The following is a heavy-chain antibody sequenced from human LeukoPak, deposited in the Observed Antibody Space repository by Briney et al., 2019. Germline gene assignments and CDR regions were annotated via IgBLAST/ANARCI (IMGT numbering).Heavy chain of an antibody. J-gene: IGHJ4*02. CDR3: TRDHGKRIGLQ. V-gene: IGHV4-59*12. CDR1: PVSISANY. CDR2: IYETGST. Sequence: PSETLSRTSTGSPVSISANYWGWHRQSPGKGLEWIGYIYETGSTNYNPSLESRVAISGDTSKNHFSLRLTSVTAAHTAVYYCTRDHGKRIGLQWGQGTLVTVSS. D-gene: IGHD2/OR15-2a*01.